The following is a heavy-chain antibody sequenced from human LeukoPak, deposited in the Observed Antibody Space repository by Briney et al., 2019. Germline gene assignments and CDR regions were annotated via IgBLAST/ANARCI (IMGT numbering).Heavy chain of an antibody. CDR2: MKKDGSER. J-gene: IGHJ4*02. CDR1: GFTFSSYS. CDR3: GRHRSGSGTYFIDY. Sequence: GGSLRLSCVVSGFTFSSYSMIWVRQAPGKGLQWVANMKKDGSERKYVDFVKGRFTISRDNAKNSLYLQMNSLRAEDTAVYYCGRHRSGSGTYFIDYWGQGTLVRVSS. V-gene: IGHV3-7*01. D-gene: IGHD3-10*01.